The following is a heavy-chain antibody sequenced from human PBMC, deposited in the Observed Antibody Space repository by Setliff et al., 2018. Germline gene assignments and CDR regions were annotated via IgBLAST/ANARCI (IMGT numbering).Heavy chain of an antibody. D-gene: IGHD4-17*01. CDR2: IHHSGKA. Sequence: KSSETLSLTCAVSGFSISSGYYWGWIRQPPGKGLEWIVNIHHSGKAYYNPSLKSRVTMSVDTSKNHVSLNVNSVIAADTAVYYCARGRLLYVGDSHYFDTWGQGTLVTVSS. J-gene: IGHJ4*02. V-gene: IGHV4-38-2*01. CDR3: ARGRLLYVGDSHYFDT. CDR1: GFSISSGYY.